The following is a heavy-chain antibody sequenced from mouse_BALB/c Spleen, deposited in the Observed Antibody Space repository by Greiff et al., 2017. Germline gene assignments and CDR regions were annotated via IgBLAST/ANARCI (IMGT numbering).Heavy chain of an antibody. D-gene: IGHD2-14*01. V-gene: IGHV5-4*02. CDR2: ISDGGSYT. CDR1: GFTFSDYH. CDR3: ARGDRYDWFAY. Sequence: EVQGVESGGGLVKPGGSLKLSCAASGFTFSDYHMYWVRQTPEKRLEWVATISDGGSYTYYPDSVKGRFTISRDNAKNNLYLQMSSLKSEDTAMYYCARGDRYDWFAYWGQGTLVTVSA. J-gene: IGHJ3*01.